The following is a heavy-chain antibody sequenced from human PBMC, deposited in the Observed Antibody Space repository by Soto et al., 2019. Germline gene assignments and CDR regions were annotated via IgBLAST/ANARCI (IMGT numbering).Heavy chain of an antibody. CDR2: IYWDDSK. J-gene: IGHJ5*01. Sequence: QITLKESGPTLVKPTQTLTLTCTFSGVSLSTSAVDVGWIRQPPGKALEWLALIYWDDSKRYSPSLKSRLTIPKDTSTNQVVLTMTNMDPVDTSTYYFAHSRLGSWFASWGQGTPVTVSS. CDR3: AHSRLGSWFAS. CDR1: GVSLSTSAVD. D-gene: IGHD2-15*01. V-gene: IGHV2-5*02.